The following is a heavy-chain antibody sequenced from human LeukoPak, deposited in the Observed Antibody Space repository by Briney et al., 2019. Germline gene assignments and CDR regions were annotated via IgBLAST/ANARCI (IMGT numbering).Heavy chain of an antibody. CDR3: ARQDDILTLDP. V-gene: IGHV4-59*08. D-gene: IGHD3-9*01. CDR2: IYYSGST. CDR1: GGSISSYY. Sequence: LSETLSLTCTVSGGSISSYYWSWIRQPPGKGLEWIGYIYYSGSTNYNPSLRSRVTVSVDTSKNQFSLKLSSVTAADTAVYFCARQDDILTLDPWGQGTLVTVSS. J-gene: IGHJ5*02.